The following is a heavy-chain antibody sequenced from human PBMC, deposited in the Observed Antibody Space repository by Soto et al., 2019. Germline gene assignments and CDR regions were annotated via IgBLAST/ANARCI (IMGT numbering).Heavy chain of an antibody. Sequence: PSETLSLTCAVYGGSFSGYYWSWTRQPPGKGLEWIGEINHSGSTNYNPSLKSRVTISVDTSKNQFSLKLSSVTAADTAVYYCARGRGPALNYWGQGTLVTVSS. CDR3: ARGRGPALNY. CDR2: INHSGST. D-gene: IGHD2-2*01. CDR1: GGSFSGYY. J-gene: IGHJ4*02. V-gene: IGHV4-34*01.